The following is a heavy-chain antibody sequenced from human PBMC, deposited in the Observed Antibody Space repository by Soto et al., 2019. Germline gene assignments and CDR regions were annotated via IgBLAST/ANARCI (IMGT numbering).Heavy chain of an antibody. CDR3: AREAPTADY. J-gene: IGHJ4*02. Sequence: QVQLVQSGAEVKKPGASVKVSCKASGYTFTSYHINWVRQAPGQGLEWMGWISAYNGNTNYAQKLQGRVTMTTDTTTSTAYMGLRSVRSADSSVYYCAREAPTADYWGQGTLVTVSS. CDR1: GYTFTSYH. V-gene: IGHV1-18*01. CDR2: ISAYNGNT.